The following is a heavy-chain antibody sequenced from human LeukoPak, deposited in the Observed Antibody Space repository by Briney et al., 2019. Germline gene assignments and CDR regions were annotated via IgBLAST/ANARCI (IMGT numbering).Heavy chain of an antibody. D-gene: IGHD2-2*01. CDR1: GFTFSTYA. J-gene: IGHJ6*03. V-gene: IGHV3-30*04. Sequence: GGSLRLSCAASGFTFSTYAIHWVRQAPGKGLEWVAVISFDGVNTFDADSVKGRFTISRDNSNNTVYLQMNNLRPEDTAVFYCARGQGYESYYYMDVWGKGTTVSVSS. CDR2: ISFDGVNT. CDR3: ARGQGYESYYYMDV.